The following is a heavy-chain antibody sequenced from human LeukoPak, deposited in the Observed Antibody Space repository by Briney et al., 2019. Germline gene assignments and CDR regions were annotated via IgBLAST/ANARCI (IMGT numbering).Heavy chain of an antibody. Sequence: GGSLRLSCAASGFTFSTYSMSWVRQAPGKGLEWVSTLTGRGGGTYYADSVKGRFAISRGDSKNALYLQMTSLRAEDTAVYYCAKEGGYFYDSSGHTLSDAFAVWGQGTMGTVS. CDR2: LTGRGGGT. V-gene: IGHV3-23*01. CDR3: AKEGGYFYDSSGHTLSDAFAV. J-gene: IGHJ3*01. CDR1: GFTFSTYS. D-gene: IGHD3-22*01.